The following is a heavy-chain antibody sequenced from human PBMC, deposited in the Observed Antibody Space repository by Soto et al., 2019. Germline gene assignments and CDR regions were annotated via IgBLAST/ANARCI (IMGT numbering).Heavy chain of an antibody. D-gene: IGHD3-10*01. Sequence: QVQLVQSGAEVKKPGSSVKVSCKASGGTFSSYAISWVRQAPGQGLEWMGGIIPIFGTANYAQKFQGRVTITADKSTSTAYMELSSLRYEDTAVYYCARSGVRGVSDWYFDLWGRGTLVTVSS. CDR3: ARSGVRGVSDWYFDL. CDR2: IIPIFGTA. V-gene: IGHV1-69*06. CDR1: GGTFSSYA. J-gene: IGHJ2*01.